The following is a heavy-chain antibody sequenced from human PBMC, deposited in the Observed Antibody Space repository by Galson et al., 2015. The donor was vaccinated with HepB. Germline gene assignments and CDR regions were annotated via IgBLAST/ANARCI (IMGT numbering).Heavy chain of an antibody. CDR3: ARVQSSWFHGMDV. D-gene: IGHD6-13*01. CDR2: ISSGSTYI. CDR1: FSHYA. J-gene: IGHJ6*02. Sequence: FSHYAMNWIRQAPGKGLEWVASISSGSTYIYYAHSVKGRFTISRDNAGSSLYLQMASLRAEDSALYYCARVQSSWFHGMDVWGQGTTVTVSS. V-gene: IGHV3-21*01.